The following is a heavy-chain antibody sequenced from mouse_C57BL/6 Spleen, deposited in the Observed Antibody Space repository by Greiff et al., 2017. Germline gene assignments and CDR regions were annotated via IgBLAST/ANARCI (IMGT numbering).Heavy chain of an antibody. J-gene: IGHJ3*01. D-gene: IGHD3-2*02. CDR3: ARDSSGYGPD. CDR1: GYTFTSYW. V-gene: IGHV1-7*01. CDR2: ITPSSGYT. Sequence: VQLQQSGAELAKPGASVKLSCKASGYTFTSYWMHWVKQRPGQGLEWIGYITPSSGYTKYNQKFKDKATLTADKSSSTAYLPLSSLSYEVSAVYYCARDSSGYGPDWGQGTLVTVSA.